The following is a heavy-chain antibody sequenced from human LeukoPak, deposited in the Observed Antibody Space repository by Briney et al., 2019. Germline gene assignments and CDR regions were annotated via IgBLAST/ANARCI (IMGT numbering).Heavy chain of an antibody. V-gene: IGHV3-74*01. CDR3: ASIDYFDY. Sequence: PGXSLRLSCAASGFTFSSYWMHWVRHAPGKGLVWVSRINSDGSSTNYADSVKGRFTISRDNAKNTMYLQMNSLRAEDTAVYYCASIDYFDYWGQGTLVTVSS. CDR2: INSDGSST. CDR1: GFTFSSYW. J-gene: IGHJ4*02.